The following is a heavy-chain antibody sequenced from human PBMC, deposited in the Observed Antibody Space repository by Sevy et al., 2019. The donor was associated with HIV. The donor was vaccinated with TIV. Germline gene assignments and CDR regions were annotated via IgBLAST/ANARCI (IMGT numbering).Heavy chain of an antibody. V-gene: IGHV3-11*01. Sequence: GGSLRLSCAASGFTFSDYYMSWIRQAPGKGLEWLSYISGSDSTIYYGDSVKGRFTISRDNSKNSLYLQMNSLRAEDTAVYYCARDHVKDGDLGDYYYYAMDVWGQGTTVTVSS. CDR3: ARDHVKDGDLGDYYYYAMDV. CDR1: GFTFSDYY. J-gene: IGHJ6*02. D-gene: IGHD4-17*01. CDR2: ISGSDSTI.